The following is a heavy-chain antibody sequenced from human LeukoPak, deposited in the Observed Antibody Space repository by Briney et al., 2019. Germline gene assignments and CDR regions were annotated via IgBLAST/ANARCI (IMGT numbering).Heavy chain of an antibody. CDR3: ARYGALVHYGMDV. CDR2: INPSGGST. V-gene: IGHV1-46*01. CDR1: GYTFTSYY. J-gene: IGHJ6*02. D-gene: IGHD4-17*01. Sequence: ASVNVSCQASGYTFTSYYMHWVRQAPGQGLEWMGIINPSGGSTSYAQKFQGRVTMTRDTSTSTVYMELSSLRSEDTAVYYCARYGALVHYGMDVWGQGTTVTVSS.